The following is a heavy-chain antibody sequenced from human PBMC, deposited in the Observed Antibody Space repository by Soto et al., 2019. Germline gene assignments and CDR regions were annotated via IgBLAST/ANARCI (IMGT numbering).Heavy chain of an antibody. CDR1: GGSVSRTDHY. J-gene: IGHJ3*01. Sequence: QLQLQESGPGLVKPSETLSLNCSVSGGSVSRTDHYWGWIRQPPGKGLEWIGSIYYSGPTYYNPCLKRRVTMSVDTSKNQFSLKLSSVTAADTAMFCCARQIGVFRSGYTGAFDPWGHGTMVTVSS. D-gene: IGHD3-3*01. V-gene: IGHV4-39*01. CDR3: ARQIGVFRSGYTGAFDP. CDR2: IYYSGPT.